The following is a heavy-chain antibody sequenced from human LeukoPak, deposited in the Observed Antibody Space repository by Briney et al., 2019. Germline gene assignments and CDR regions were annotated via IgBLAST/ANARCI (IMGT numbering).Heavy chain of an antibody. D-gene: IGHD6-19*01. CDR3: AKTVAGPNSYYYYYMDV. J-gene: IGHJ6*03. V-gene: IGHV3-23*01. CDR1: GGSISSSN. Sequence: GTLSLTCAVSGGSISSSNWWSWVRQAPGKGLEWVSAISGSAGTTYYADSVKGRFTISRDNSKNTLFLQMNSLRAEGTAVYYCAKTVAGPNSYYYYYMDVWGKGTTVTISS. CDR2: ISGSAGTT.